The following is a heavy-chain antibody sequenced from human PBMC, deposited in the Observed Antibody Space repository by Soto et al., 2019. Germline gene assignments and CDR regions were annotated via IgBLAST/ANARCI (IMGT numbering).Heavy chain of an antibody. Sequence: QVQLVESGGGLVKPGGSLRLSCAASGFTFGDYYLNWIRQASGKGLEWISYISSSSSYTNYADSVKGRFTISRDNAKNSLYLEMKSLRADDTAVYYCARDRSRVVPAFDSWGRGTLVTVSS. J-gene: IGHJ4*02. D-gene: IGHD2-21*02. V-gene: IGHV3-11*06. CDR2: ISSSSSYT. CDR3: ARDRSRVVPAFDS. CDR1: GFTFGDYY.